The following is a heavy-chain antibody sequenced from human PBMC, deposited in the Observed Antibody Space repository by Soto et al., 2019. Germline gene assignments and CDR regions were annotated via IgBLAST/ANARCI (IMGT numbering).Heavy chain of an antibody. D-gene: IGHD3-22*01. CDR1: GFTFGTFA. V-gene: IGHV3-66*01. Sequence: VGSLRLSCAASGFTFGTFAMNWVRQPQGKGLEWVSGIYGGGSTYYADSVKGRFTFSRDNSKNTLYLQMNSLRAEDTAVYYCARGPYYDSSTYYYPFDYWGQGTLVTVSS. CDR3: ARGPYYDSSTYYYPFDY. J-gene: IGHJ4*02. CDR2: IYGGGST.